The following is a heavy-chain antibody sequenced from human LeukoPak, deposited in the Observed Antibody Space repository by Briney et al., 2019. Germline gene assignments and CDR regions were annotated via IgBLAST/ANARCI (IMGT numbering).Heavy chain of an antibody. CDR2: ISYDGSNK. D-gene: IGHD2-2*02. V-gene: IGHV3-30-3*01. CDR1: GFTFSSYE. CDR3: AREGNYCSSTSCYIGYFDY. Sequence: GGSLRLSCAASGFTFSSYEMNWVRQAPGKGLEWVAVISYDGSNKYYADSVKGRFTISRDNSKNTLYLQMNSLRAEDTAVYYCAREGNYCSSTSCYIGYFDYWGQGTLVTVSS. J-gene: IGHJ4*02.